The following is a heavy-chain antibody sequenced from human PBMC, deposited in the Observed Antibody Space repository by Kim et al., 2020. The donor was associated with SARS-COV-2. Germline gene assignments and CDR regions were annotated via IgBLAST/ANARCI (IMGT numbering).Heavy chain of an antibody. CDR3: ARGKDYAMDV. V-gene: IGHV3-30*04. CDR2: SSSDGTEK. CDR1: GPYP. J-gene: IGHJ6*02. Sequence: GGSLRLSCAASGPYPIDWVRQAPGKGLEWVAFSSSDGTEKNYVGSVKGRFTVSRDNSKNTLYLQMNSLRVEDTAVYYCARGKDYAMDVWGQGTTVTVSS.